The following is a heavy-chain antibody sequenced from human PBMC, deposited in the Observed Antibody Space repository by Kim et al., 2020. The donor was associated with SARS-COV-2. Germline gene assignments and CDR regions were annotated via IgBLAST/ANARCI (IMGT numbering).Heavy chain of an antibody. CDR1: GYTFTSYG. V-gene: IGHV1-18*04. D-gene: IGHD2-2*01. Sequence: ASVKVSCKASGYTFTSYGISWVRQAPGQGLEWMGWISAYNGNTNYAQKLQGRVTMTTDTSTSTAYMELSSLRSDDTAVYYCAREDIVVVPAAGVYYYYGMDVWGQGTTVTVSS. J-gene: IGHJ6*02. CDR3: AREDIVVVPAAGVYYYYGMDV. CDR2: ISAYNGNT.